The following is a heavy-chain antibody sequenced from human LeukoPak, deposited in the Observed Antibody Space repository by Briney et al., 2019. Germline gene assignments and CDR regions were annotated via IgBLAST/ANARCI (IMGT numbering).Heavy chain of an antibody. CDR3: ARAAYEFDY. D-gene: IGHD5-12*01. V-gene: IGHV3-48*03. Sequence: EGSLRLSCAAPGFTFSSYEMNWVRQAPGKGPEWVSYTSSSGSTIYYADSVKGRFTISRDNAKNSLYLQMNSLRAEDTAVYYCARAAYEFDYWGQGTLVTVSS. J-gene: IGHJ4*02. CDR2: TSSSGSTI. CDR1: GFTFSSYE.